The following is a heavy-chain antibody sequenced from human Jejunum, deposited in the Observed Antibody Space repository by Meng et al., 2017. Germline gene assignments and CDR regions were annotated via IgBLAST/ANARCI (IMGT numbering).Heavy chain of an antibody. Sequence: EVQLVESGGGLVKPGGSLRLSCAASGFTFSNAWMSWVRQAPGKGLEWVGRIQSKTNGGIAEYDAPVKGRFSISRDDSKNTVYVQMNSLKIEDTAVYYCVKGGQWPKPDYWGQGTLVTVSS. CDR2: IQSKTNGGIA. CDR1: GFTFSNAW. V-gene: IGHV3-15*01. D-gene: IGHD6-19*01. J-gene: IGHJ4*02. CDR3: VKGGQWPKPDY.